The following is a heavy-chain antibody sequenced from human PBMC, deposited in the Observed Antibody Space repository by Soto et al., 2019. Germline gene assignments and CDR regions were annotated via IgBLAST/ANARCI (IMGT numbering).Heavy chain of an antibody. J-gene: IGHJ3*02. V-gene: IGHV4-31*03. D-gene: IGHD1-1*01. Sequence: QVQLQESGPGLVKPSQTLSLTCTVSGGSISSGGYYWSWIRQHPGKGLEWIGYIYYSGTTHYNPSLKSRVTISVDTSKSHFSLKLSSVTAADTAVYYCATYKWNDVTAFDIWGQGTMVTVSS. CDR3: ATYKWNDVTAFDI. CDR2: IYYSGTT. CDR1: GGSISSGGYY.